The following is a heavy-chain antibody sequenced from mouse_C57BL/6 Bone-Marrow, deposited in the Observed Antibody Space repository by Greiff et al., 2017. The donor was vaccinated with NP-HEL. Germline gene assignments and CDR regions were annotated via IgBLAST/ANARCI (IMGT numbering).Heavy chain of an antibody. J-gene: IGHJ3*01. Sequence: QVQLKQSGAELVRPGTSVKLSCKASGYTFTSYWMHWVKQRPGQGLEWIGVIDPSDSYTNSNQKFTGKATLTVDTSSSTAYMQLSSLTSEDSAVYYGARKGYYGLVAYGGQGTLVTVSA. CDR3: ARKGYYGLVAY. CDR1: GYTFTSYW. V-gene: IGHV1-59*01. CDR2: IDPSDSYT. D-gene: IGHD1-2*01.